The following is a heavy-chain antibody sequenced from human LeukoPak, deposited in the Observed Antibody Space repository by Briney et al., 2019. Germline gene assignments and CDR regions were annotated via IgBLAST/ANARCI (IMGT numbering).Heavy chain of an antibody. CDR3: ARPVWGAAAGTYWFDP. V-gene: IGHV4-59*01. CDR2: IYYSGST. Sequence: SETLSLTCTVSGGSISSYYWSWIRQPPGKGLEWIGYIYYSGSTNYNPSLKSRVTISVDTSKSQFSLKLSSVTAADTAVYYCARPVWGAAAGTYWFDPWGQGTLVTVSS. J-gene: IGHJ5*02. CDR1: GGSISSYY. D-gene: IGHD6-13*01.